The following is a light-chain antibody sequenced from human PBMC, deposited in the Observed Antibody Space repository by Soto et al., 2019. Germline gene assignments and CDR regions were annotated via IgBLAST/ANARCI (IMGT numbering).Light chain of an antibody. CDR1: QSISSS. CDR2: SAS. Sequence: EIVLTQSPGTLSLSPGERATLSCRASQSISSSLAWYQQKPGQAPRLLIYSASSRATGVPDRFSGSGSGTDFTLTISRLEPEDFAVYYCQQYGSSPWTFGQGTKVDIK. J-gene: IGKJ1*01. V-gene: IGKV3-20*01. CDR3: QQYGSSPWT.